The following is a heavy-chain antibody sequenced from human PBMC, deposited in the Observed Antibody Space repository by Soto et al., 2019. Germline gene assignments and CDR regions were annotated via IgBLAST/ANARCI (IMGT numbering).Heavy chain of an antibody. D-gene: IGHD1-26*01. CDR1: GYTFNTYN. CDR2: INPSIGST. J-gene: IGHJ4*02. CDR3: ARLYSGSRLDY. V-gene: IGHV1-46*02. Sequence: ASVKVSCKASGYTFNTYNMYWVRQAPGQGLEWMGVINPSIGSTNYAQKFQGRVIMTRDTSTSTVYMGLSTLRSDDTAVYYCARLYSGSRLDYWGQGTLVTVSS.